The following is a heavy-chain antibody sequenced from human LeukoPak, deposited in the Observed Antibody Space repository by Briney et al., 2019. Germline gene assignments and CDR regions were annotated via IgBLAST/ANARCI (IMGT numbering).Heavy chain of an antibody. CDR2: INHSGST. CDR1: RGSFSGYY. Sequence: SETLSLTCAVYRGSFSGYYWSWIRQPPGKGLEWIGEINHSGSTNYNPSLKSRVTISVDTSKNHFSLKLSSVTAADTAVYYCARRPDGFDIWGQGTMVTVS. V-gene: IGHV4-34*01. J-gene: IGHJ3*02. CDR3: ARRPDGFDI.